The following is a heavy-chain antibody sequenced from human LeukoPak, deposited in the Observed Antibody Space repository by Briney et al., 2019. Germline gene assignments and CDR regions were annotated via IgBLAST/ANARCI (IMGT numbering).Heavy chain of an antibody. V-gene: IGHV4-59*01. Sequence: SETLSLTCTVSGGSISSYYWSWIRQPPGKGLEWIGYIYYSGSTNYNPSLKSRVTISVDTSKNQFSLKLSSVTAADMAVYYCARYGDYGAFDIWGQGTMVTVSS. CDR2: IYYSGST. CDR3: ARYGDYGAFDI. CDR1: GGSISSYY. J-gene: IGHJ3*02. D-gene: IGHD4-17*01.